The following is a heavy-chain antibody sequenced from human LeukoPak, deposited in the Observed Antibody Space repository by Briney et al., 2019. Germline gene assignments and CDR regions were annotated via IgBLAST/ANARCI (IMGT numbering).Heavy chain of an antibody. CDR3: ARGLGYYDRSGRRRDYYYGMDV. V-gene: IGHV1-69*02. Sequence: ASVNVSCKASGGTFISYTISSVGQAPGQGREWMGRTILILGIANYAQKFHGRVTITADKYTSTAYMKLSSLRSEDTAVYYCARGLGYYDRSGRRRDYYYGMDVWGQGTTVTVSS. D-gene: IGHD3-22*01. CDR2: TILILGIA. CDR1: GGTFISYT. J-gene: IGHJ6*02.